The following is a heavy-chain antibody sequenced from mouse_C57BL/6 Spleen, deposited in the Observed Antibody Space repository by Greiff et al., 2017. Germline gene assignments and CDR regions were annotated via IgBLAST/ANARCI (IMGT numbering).Heavy chain of an antibody. CDR2: ISDGGSYT. D-gene: IGHD4-1*01. CDR3: ARETGTEGFAY. Sequence: EVKLVESGGGLVKPGGSLKLSCAASGFTFSSYAMSWVRQTPEKRLEWVATISDGGSYTYYPDNVKGRFTISRDNAKNNLYLQMSHLKSEDTAMYYCARETGTEGFAYWGQGTLVTVSA. CDR1: GFTFSSYA. J-gene: IGHJ3*01. V-gene: IGHV5-4*01.